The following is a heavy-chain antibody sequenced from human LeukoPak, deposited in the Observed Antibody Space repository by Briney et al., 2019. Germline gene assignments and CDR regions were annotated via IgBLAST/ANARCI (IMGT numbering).Heavy chain of an antibody. CDR3: ARSNTIFGARCYFDY. CDR2: IIPIFGTA. CDR1: GGTFSSYA. J-gene: IGHJ4*02. D-gene: IGHD3-3*01. V-gene: IGHV1-69*06. Sequence: SVKVSCKASGGTFSSYAISWVRQAPGQGLEWMGGIIPIFGTANYAQKFQGRVTITADKSTSTAYMELSSLRSEDTAVYYCARSNTIFGARCYFDYWGQGTLVTVSS.